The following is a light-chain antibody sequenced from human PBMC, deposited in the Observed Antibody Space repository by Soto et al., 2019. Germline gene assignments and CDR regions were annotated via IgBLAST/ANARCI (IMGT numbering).Light chain of an antibody. CDR2: DAS. V-gene: IGKV1-5*01. CDR1: QSISNW. Sequence: DIQMTQSPSTLSASVGDRVTITCRASQSISNWLAWYQQKPGKAPNDLIYDASRLPSGVPSRLSGSGSGTEFTLAIIRLLIGDFATYDCEQYNRNFGGGTKVEI. CDR3: EQYNRN. J-gene: IGKJ4*01.